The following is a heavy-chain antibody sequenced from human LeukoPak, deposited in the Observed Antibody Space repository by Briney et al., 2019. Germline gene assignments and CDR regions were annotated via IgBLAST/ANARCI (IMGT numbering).Heavy chain of an antibody. CDR2: ISSGGNYI. J-gene: IGHJ4*02. CDR1: GFTFSTYN. D-gene: IGHD3-3*01. Sequence: GGSLRLSCVASGFTFSTYNMHWVRQAPGRGLEWVSSISSGGNYIYYADSVKGRFTTSRDNAKNTLYLQMNSLRAEDTAVYYCASDFWSGYYTPMGVNYWGQGTLVTVSS. CDR3: ASDFWSGYYTPMGVNY. V-gene: IGHV3-21*01.